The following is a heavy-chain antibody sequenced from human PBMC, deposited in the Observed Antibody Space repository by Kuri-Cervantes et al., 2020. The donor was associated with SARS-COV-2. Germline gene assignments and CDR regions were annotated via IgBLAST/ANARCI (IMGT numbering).Heavy chain of an antibody. CDR1: GYTFTGYY. J-gene: IGHJ6*03. CDR2: INPNSGGT. D-gene: IGHD2-2*01. V-gene: IGHV1-2*02. Sequence: ASVKVSCKASGYTFTGYYMHWVRQAPGQGLEWMGWINPNSGGTNYAQKLQGRVTMTRDTSISTAYMELSRLRSDDTAVYYCARAYCSSTSCYLFPYYYMDVWGKGTTVTVSS. CDR3: ARAYCSSTSCYLFPYYYMDV.